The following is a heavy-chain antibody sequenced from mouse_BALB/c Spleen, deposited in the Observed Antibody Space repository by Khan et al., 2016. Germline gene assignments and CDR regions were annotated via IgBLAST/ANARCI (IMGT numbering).Heavy chain of an antibody. Sequence: VQLQQPGAELVKPGASVKLSCTASGFNIKDTYMHWVKQRPEQGLEWIGRIYPANDNTKYNPKFKGKATMTADTSSNTAYLQLNSLPSEDPAVYYFSSTSNGYGCSLDYWGQGTSVPVSS. CDR3: SSTSNGYGCSLDY. V-gene: IGHV14-3*02. CDR1: GFNIKDTY. D-gene: IGHD2-2*01. CDR2: IYPANDNT. J-gene: IGHJ4*01.